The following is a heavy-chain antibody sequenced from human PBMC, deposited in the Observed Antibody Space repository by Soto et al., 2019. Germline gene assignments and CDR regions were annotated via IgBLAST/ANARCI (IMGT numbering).Heavy chain of an antibody. CDR1: GGSISSGGYY. Sequence: PSETLSLTCTVSGGSISSGGYYWSWIRQHPGKGLEWIGYIYCSGSTYYNPSLKSRVTISVDTSKNQFSLKLSSVAAADTAVYYCASWYGGSLDYWGQRTLVPVSS. CDR2: IYCSGST. J-gene: IGHJ4*02. CDR3: ASWYGGSLDY. D-gene: IGHD4-17*01. V-gene: IGHV4-31*03.